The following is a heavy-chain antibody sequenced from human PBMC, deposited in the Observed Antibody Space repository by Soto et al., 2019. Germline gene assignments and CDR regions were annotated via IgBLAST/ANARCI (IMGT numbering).Heavy chain of an antibody. CDR3: ASRKSSPYFDY. CDR2: IYYSGST. V-gene: IGHV4-39*07. J-gene: IGHJ4*02. Sequence: SETLSLTCTVSGGSISGSSYYWGWIRQPPGKGLDWMGSIYYSGSTQYNPSLKSRVTISVDRSKNQFSLKLSSVTAADTAVYYCASRKSSPYFDYWGQGTLVTVSS. CDR1: GGSISGSSYY. D-gene: IGHD3-10*01.